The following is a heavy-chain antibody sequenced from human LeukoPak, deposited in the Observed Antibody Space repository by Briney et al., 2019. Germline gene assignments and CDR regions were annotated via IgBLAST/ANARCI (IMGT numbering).Heavy chain of an antibody. CDR1: DYSISSGYY. CDR3: VRDRPAGSFDY. Sequence: SETLSLTCAVSDYSISSGYYWGWIRQPPGKGLEWIGSMYHSGSTSYSPSLKSRATISVDTSKNQFSLKLTSVTAADTALYYCVRDRPAGSFDYWGQGTLVTVSS. D-gene: IGHD2-15*01. J-gene: IGHJ4*02. CDR2: MYHSGST. V-gene: IGHV4-38-2*02.